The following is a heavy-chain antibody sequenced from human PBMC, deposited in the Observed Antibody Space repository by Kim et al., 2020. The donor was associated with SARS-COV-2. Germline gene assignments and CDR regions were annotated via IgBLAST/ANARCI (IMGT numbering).Heavy chain of an antibody. D-gene: IGHD3-22*01. CDR3: ARLREVVVVKERMDV. Sequence: GESLKISCKGSGYSFTSYWISWVRQMPGKGLEWMGRIDPSDSYTNYSPSFQGHVTISADKSISTAYLQWSSLKASDTAMYYCARLREVVVVKERMDVWGQGTTVTVSS. CDR1: GYSFTSYW. CDR2: IDPSDSYT. J-gene: IGHJ6*02. V-gene: IGHV5-10-1*01.